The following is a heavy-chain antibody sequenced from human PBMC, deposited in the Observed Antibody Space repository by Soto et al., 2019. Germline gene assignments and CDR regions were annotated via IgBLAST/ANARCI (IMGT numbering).Heavy chain of an antibody. CDR3: ARFVRHQLPTIDY. V-gene: IGHV1-8*01. D-gene: IGHD1-26*01. Sequence: ASVKVSFKASGYTFTDYDINWVRQASGQGLEWMGWMNPSSGYTGYAQKFQGRVTMTWDTSISTAYMELSSLTSADTAVYYCARFVRHQLPTIDYWGQGALVTVSS. CDR2: MNPSSGYT. J-gene: IGHJ4*02. CDR1: GYTFTDYD.